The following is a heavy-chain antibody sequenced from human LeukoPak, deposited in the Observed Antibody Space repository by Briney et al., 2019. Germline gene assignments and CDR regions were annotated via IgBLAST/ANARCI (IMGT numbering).Heavy chain of an antibody. CDR1: GVSITSYY. J-gene: IGHJ4*02. Sequence: PSKTLSLTCTVSGVSITSYYWSWVRQPPGKGRKWSGYIFYSGSTNYNPSLKSRVTISVDTSKNQFSLKLSSVTAADTAVYYCASDSSAPRGYFDYWGQGTLVTVSS. CDR3: ASDSSAPRGYFDY. V-gene: IGHV4-59*01. D-gene: IGHD2-15*01. CDR2: IFYSGST.